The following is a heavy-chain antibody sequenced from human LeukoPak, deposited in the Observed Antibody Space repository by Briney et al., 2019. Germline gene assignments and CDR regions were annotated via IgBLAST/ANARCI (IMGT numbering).Heavy chain of an antibody. D-gene: IGHD3-22*01. J-gene: IGHJ4*02. V-gene: IGHV3-23*01. CDR2: ISGSGGST. CDR3: AKDRGYYDSSGYYYPDYFDY. CDR1: GFTFSSYA. Sequence: GGSLRLSCAASGFTFSSYAMSWVRQAPGKGLEWVSAISGSGGSTYYADSVKGRFTISRDNSENTLYLQMNSLRAEDTAVYYCAKDRGYYDSSGYYYPDYFDYWGQGTLVTVSS.